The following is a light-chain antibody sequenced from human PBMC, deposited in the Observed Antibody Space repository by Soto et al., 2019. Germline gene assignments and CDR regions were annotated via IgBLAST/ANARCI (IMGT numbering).Light chain of an antibody. CDR3: QTWGTGKGYV. J-gene: IGLJ1*01. Sequence: QLVLTQSPSASASLGASVKLTCTLSSGHSSYATAWHQQQPEKGPRYLMKLNSDGSHSKGDGIPDRFSGSSSGAERYLTISSLQSEDEADYYCQTWGTGKGYVFGTGTKLTVL. CDR2: LNSDGSH. CDR1: SGHSSYA. V-gene: IGLV4-69*01.